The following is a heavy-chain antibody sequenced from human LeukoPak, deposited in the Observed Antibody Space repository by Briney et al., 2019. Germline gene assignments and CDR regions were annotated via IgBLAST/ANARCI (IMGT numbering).Heavy chain of an antibody. V-gene: IGHV3-74*01. CDR3: VRDRFYAMDV. CDR1: GFTFSSSW. CDR2: INHDGSTT. J-gene: IGHJ6*02. Sequence: PGGSLRLSCAASGFTFSSSWMHWVRQAPGKGLVWVSRINHDGSTTNYVDSVKGRFTISRDNAKNTLYLQMNSLRAEDTAVFYCVRDRFYAMDVWGQGTTVTVSS.